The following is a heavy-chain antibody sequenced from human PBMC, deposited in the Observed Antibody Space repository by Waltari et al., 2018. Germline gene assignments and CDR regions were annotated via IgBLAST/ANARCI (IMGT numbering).Heavy chain of an antibody. CDR2: IYHSGST. J-gene: IGHJ4*02. Sequence: QVQLQESGPGLVKPSETLSLTCAVSGYSISSGYYWGWIRQPPGKGLEWIGSIYHSGSTYYHPSLKSRVPISVDTANDPFSLKLSSVTAADTAVYYCARHLNWQLATNWGQGTLVTVSS. D-gene: IGHD6-6*01. CDR3: ARHLNWQLATN. CDR1: GYSISSGYY. V-gene: IGHV4-38-2*01.